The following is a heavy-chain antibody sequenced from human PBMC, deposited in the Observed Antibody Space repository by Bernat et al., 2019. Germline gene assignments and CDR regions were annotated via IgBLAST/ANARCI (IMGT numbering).Heavy chain of an antibody. V-gene: IGHV3-72*01. Sequence: EVQLVESGGGLVQPGGSLRLSCAASGFTFSDHYMDWVRQAPGKGLEWVGRTRNKANSYTTEYAASVKGRFTISRDDSKNSLYLQMNSLKTEDTAVYYCARVWNQGLDYYYMDVWGKGTTVTVSS. CDR2: TRNKANSYTT. CDR1: GFTFSDHY. CDR3: ARVWNQGLDYYYMDV. J-gene: IGHJ6*03. D-gene: IGHD1-1*01.